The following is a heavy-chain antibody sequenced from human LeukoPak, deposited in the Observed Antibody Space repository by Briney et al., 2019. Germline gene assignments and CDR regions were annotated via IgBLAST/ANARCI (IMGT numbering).Heavy chain of an antibody. Sequence: GGSLRLSCAASSFTFSNAWMNWVRQAPGKGLEWVGRIKSKTDGGTIDYAAPVKGRFTISRDDSKTTLSLRMNSLKTEDTGVYYCSTGGSQYEGFESWGQGTLVTVSS. CDR2: IKSKTDGGTI. CDR1: SFTFSNAW. CDR3: STGGSQYEGFES. D-gene: IGHD1-26*01. J-gene: IGHJ4*02. V-gene: IGHV3-15*07.